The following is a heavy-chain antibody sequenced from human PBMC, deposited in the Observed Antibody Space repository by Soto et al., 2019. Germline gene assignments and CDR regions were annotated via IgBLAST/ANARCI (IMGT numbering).Heavy chain of an antibody. CDR2: IIPILGIA. V-gene: IGHV1-69*02. Sequence: QVQLVQSGAEVKKPGSSVKVSCKASGGTFSSYTISWVRQAPGQGLEWMGRIIPILGIANYAQKFQGRVRITADKSTSTADMELSSLRSEDTAVYYCARASYCSGGSCYQYYYYGMDVWGQGTTVTVSS. J-gene: IGHJ6*02. CDR3: ARASYCSGGSCYQYYYYGMDV. CDR1: GGTFSSYT. D-gene: IGHD2-15*01.